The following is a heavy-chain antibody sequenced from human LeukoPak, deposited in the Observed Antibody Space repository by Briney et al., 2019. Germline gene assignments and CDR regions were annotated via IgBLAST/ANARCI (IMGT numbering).Heavy chain of an antibody. CDR3: ARTRGDYYYYYYMDV. CDR2: IYTSGST. D-gene: IGHD2-21*02. Sequence: SETLSLTGTVSGGSISSGTYYWSWIRQPAGKGLEWIGRIYTSGSTNYNPSLKSRVTMSVDTSKNQFSLKLSSVTAADTAVYYCARTRGDYYYYYYMDVWGKGTTVTISS. V-gene: IGHV4-61*02. CDR1: GGSISSGTYY. J-gene: IGHJ6*03.